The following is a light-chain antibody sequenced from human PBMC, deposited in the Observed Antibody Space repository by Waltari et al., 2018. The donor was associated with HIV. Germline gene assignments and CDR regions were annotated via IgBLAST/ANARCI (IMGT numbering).Light chain of an antibody. Sequence: QSVLTQPPSVSGAPGQRVTISCPGRRPNPGAGYDVHSYQQRPGTAPRLLIYDNTIRPSGVPDRFSGSKSGTSASLAIAGLQDEDEAVYYCQSYDRSLSVWVFGGGTKVTVL. V-gene: IGLV1-40*01. CDR1: RPNPGAGYD. CDR3: QSYDRSLSVWV. J-gene: IGLJ3*02. CDR2: DNT.